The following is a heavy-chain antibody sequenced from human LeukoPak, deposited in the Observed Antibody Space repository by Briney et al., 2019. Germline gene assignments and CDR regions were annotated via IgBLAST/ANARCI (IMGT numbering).Heavy chain of an antibody. CDR1: GYTFTGYY. Sequence: GASVKVSCKASGYTFTGYYMHWVRQAPGQGLEWMGWINPNSGGTNYAQKFQGRVTMTRDTSISTAYMELSRLRSDDTAVYYCARDSIYCSSTSCREHYYYYMDVWGKGTTVTVS. J-gene: IGHJ6*03. CDR3: ARDSIYCSSTSCREHYYYYMDV. CDR2: INPNSGGT. D-gene: IGHD2-2*01. V-gene: IGHV1-2*02.